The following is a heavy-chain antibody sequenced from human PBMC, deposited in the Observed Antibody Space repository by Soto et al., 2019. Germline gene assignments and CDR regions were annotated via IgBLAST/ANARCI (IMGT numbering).Heavy chain of an antibody. Sequence: PGESLKISCQGSGYSFTNYWVGWVRQIPGRGLEWMGIIHPGDSDTRYSPFFQGQVTISADKSISTAYLQWSSLKASDTAMYYCARERSSKYDSSGYLDSWRQGPLVTVSS. J-gene: IGHJ5*01. CDR1: GYSFTNYW. D-gene: IGHD3-22*01. CDR3: ARERSSKYDSSGYLDS. CDR2: IHPGDSDT. V-gene: IGHV5-51*01.